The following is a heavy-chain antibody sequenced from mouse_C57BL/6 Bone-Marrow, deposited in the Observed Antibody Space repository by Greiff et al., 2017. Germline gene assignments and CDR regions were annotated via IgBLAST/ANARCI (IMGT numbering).Heavy chain of an antibody. V-gene: IGHV5-4*01. CDR2: ISDGGSYT. J-gene: IGHJ3*01. CDR3: ASDGYYYGGFAY. Sequence: EVQLVESGGGLVKPGGSLKLSCAASGFTFSSYAMSWVRQTPEKRLEWVATISDGGSYTYYPDNVKGRFTISRDNAKNNLYLQMSHLKSEDTAMYYCASDGYYYGGFAYRGQGTLVTVSA. CDR1: GFTFSSYA. D-gene: IGHD1-1*01.